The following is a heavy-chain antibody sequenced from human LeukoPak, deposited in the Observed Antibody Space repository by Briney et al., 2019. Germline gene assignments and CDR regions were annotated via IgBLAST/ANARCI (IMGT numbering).Heavy chain of an antibody. Sequence: SETLSLTCTVSGGSISTYYWNWIRQPPGKGLEWIGSIYYSGSTYYNPSLKSRVTISVDTSKNQFSLKLSSVTAADTAVYYCARPTQTYFDYWGQGTLVTVSS. J-gene: IGHJ4*02. V-gene: IGHV4-59*05. CDR3: ARPTQTYFDY. CDR1: GGSISTYY. CDR2: IYYSGST.